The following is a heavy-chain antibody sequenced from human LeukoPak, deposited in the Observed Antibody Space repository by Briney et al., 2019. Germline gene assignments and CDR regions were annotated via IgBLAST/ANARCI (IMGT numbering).Heavy chain of an antibody. D-gene: IGHD6-19*01. V-gene: IGHV5-51*01. J-gene: IGHJ4*02. CDR2: IYPGDSDT. CDR1: GYSFTSYW. CDR3: ARGAWLVGGGFDY. Sequence: GESLQTSCKGSGYSFTSYWIGWVRQMPGKGLEWMGIIYPGDSDTRYSPSFQGQVTISADKSISTAYLQWSSLKASDTAMYYCARGAWLVGGGFDYWGQGTLVAVSS.